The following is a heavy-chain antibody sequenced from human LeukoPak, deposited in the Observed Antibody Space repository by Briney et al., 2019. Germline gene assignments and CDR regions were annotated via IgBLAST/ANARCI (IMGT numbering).Heavy chain of an antibody. Sequence: PGGSLRLSCAASGFSFNNAWMSWVRQTPGKGLEWVGRIKSETDGETTDYAAPVKGRFTISRDASRNTLYLQMNSLTSEDTGVYYCATAGHPRVITLRGYHFIVKYGMDVWGQGTTVTVSS. V-gene: IGHV3-15*01. CDR1: GFSFNNAW. CDR2: IKSETDGETT. J-gene: IGHJ6*02. D-gene: IGHD3-16*01. CDR3: ATAGHPRVITLRGYHFIVKYGMDV.